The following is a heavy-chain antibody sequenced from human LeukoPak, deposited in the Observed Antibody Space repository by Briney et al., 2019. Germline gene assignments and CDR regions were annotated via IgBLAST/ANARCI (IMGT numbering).Heavy chain of an antibody. D-gene: IGHD3-22*01. CDR3: ARDGSPITMIVVVPGAFDI. CDR1: GGSISSSSYY. Sequence: PSETLSLTCTVSGGSISSSSYYWGWIRQPPGKGLEWIGSIYYSGSTYYNPSLKSRVTISVDTSKNQFSLKLSSVTAADTAVYYCARDGSPITMIVVVPGAFDIWGQGTMVAVSS. J-gene: IGHJ3*02. CDR2: IYYSGST. V-gene: IGHV4-39*07.